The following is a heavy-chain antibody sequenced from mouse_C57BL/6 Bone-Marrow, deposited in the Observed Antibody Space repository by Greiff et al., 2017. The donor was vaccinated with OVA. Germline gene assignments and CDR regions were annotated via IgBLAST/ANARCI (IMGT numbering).Heavy chain of an antibody. Sequence: VQRVESGAELARPGASVKLSCKASGYTFTSYGISWVKQRTGQRLEWIGEIYPRSGNTYYNEKFKGKATLTADKSSSTAYMELRSLTSEDSAVYFCARWGLAYWGQGTTLTVSS. J-gene: IGHJ2*01. V-gene: IGHV1-81*01. CDR1: GYTFTSYG. CDR3: ARWGLAY. D-gene: IGHD3-3*01. CDR2: IYPRSGNT.